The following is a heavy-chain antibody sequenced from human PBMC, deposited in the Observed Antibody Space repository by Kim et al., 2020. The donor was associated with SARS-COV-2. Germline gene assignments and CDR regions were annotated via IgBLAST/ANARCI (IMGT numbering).Heavy chain of an antibody. J-gene: IGHJ6*02. CDR2: MNPNSGNT. CDR1: GYTFTSYD. CDR3: ASGVMVQGVTPSIYYYGMDV. D-gene: IGHD3-10*01. Sequence: ASVKVSCKASGYTFTSYDINWVRQATGQGLEWMGWMNPNSGNTGYAQKFQGRVTMTRNTSISTAYMELSSLRSEDTAVYYCASGVMVQGVTPSIYYYGMDVWGQGTTVTVSS. V-gene: IGHV1-8*01.